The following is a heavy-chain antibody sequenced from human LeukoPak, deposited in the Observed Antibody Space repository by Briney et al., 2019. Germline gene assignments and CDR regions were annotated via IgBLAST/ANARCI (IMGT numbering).Heavy chain of an antibody. D-gene: IGHD3-10*01. V-gene: IGHV3-48*03. CDR2: ISSSGSTI. CDR3: ARETYYYGSGSYNDY. CDR1: GFTFNSYE. Sequence: GGSLRLSCAASGFTFNSYEMNWVRQAPGKGLEWVSYISSSGSTIYYADSVKGRFTISRGNAKNSLYLQMNSLRAEDTAVYYCARETYYYGSGSYNDYWGQGTLVTVSS. J-gene: IGHJ4*02.